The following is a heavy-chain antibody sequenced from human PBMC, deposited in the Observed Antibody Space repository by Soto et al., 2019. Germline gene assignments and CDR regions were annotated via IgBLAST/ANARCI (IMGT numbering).Heavy chain of an antibody. CDR1: GGSLSNYY. CDR3: ATLPRGH. V-gene: IGHV4-59*08. D-gene: IGHD3-10*01. CDR2: IFYSGST. Sequence: SETLSLTCTVSGGSLSNYYWSWIRQPPGKGLEWIGYIFYSGSTKYNPSLKSRATISIDTSKNQVSLKLSSVTAEDTAVYYCATLPRGHWGQGTLVTVSS. J-gene: IGHJ4*02.